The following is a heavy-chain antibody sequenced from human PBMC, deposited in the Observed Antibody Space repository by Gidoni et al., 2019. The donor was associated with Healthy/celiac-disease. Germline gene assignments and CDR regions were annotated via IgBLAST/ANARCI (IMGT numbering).Heavy chain of an antibody. Sequence: QVQLVQSGAEVKKPGCSVKVSCKASGGTFSSYAISWVRQAPGQGLECVGGIIPIFGTANYAHKFQGRVTITADESTSTAYMELSSLRSEDTAVYYCASMRSRYDYGMDVWGQGTTVTVSS. J-gene: IGHJ6*02. CDR2: IIPIFGTA. V-gene: IGHV1-69*01. D-gene: IGHD2-2*01. CDR1: GGTFSSYA. CDR3: ASMRSRYDYGMDV.